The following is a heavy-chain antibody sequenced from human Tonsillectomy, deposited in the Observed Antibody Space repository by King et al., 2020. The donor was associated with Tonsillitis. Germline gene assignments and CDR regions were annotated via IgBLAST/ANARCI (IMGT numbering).Heavy chain of an antibody. J-gene: IGHJ6*02. D-gene: IGHD6-13*01. CDR2: IRYVGSNK. Sequence: QLVQSVGGVVQPGGSLRLSCAASGFTFSSYGMHWVRQAPGKGREWVAFIRYVGSNKYYADSVKGRFTISRDNSKNTLYLQMNSLGAEDTAVYYCAKVAVGVRNDIGSGWYVRGYGMDVWGQGTTVTVSS. CDR1: GFTFSSYG. V-gene: IGHV3-30*02. CDR3: AKVAVGVRNDIGSGWYVRGYGMDV.